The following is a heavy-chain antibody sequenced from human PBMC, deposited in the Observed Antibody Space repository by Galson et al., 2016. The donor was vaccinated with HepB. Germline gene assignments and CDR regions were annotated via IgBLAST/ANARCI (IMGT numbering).Heavy chain of an antibody. CDR3: TRQEVRSAAGGIDY. D-gene: IGHD3-3*01. J-gene: IGHJ4*02. V-gene: IGHV4-4*02. Sequence: ETLSLTCAVSGGSISTDNWWTWVRQPPSGKGLEWVGEIYHSGRTAYNPSLKSRVTISVDKSRNQLSLNLRSVTAADAAVYYCTRQEVRSAAGGIDYWGQGTLVTVSS. CDR1: GGSISTDNW. CDR2: IYHSGRT.